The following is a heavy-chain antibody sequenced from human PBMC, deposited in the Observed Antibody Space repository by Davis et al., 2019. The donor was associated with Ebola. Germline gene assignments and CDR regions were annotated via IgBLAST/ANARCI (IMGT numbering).Heavy chain of an antibody. CDR1: GYTFTGYY. V-gene: IGHV1-2*02. Sequence: AASVKVSCKASGYTFTGYYMHWVRQAPGQGLEWMGWINPNSGGTNYAQKFQGRVTMTRDKSISTAYMELSRLRSDDTAVYYCARDSVPCSGGSCNGGFDPWGQGTLVTVSS. D-gene: IGHD2-15*01. CDR2: INPNSGGT. J-gene: IGHJ5*02. CDR3: ARDSVPCSGGSCNGGFDP.